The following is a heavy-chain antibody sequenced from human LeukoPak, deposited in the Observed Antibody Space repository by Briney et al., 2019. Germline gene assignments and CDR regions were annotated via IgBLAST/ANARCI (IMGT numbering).Heavy chain of an antibody. J-gene: IGHJ3*02. V-gene: IGHV3-20*04. CDR3: AMSPGAAFDI. D-gene: IGHD3-10*01. CDR2: INWNGGST. CDR1: GFTFDDYD. Sequence: PGGSLRLSCAASGFTFDDYDMSWVRHAPWKGVEWVSGINWNGGSTGYADSVKGRFTISRDNAKNSLYLQMNSLRAEDTAVYYCAMSPGAAFDIWGQGTMVTVSS.